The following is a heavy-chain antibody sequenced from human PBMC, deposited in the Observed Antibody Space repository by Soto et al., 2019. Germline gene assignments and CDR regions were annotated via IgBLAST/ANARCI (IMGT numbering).Heavy chain of an antibody. Sequence: SETLSLTCAVSSGSISSSNWWCWVRQPPGKGLEWIGEVFHSGSTDYNPSLKSRVTISVDKSKNQFSLNLSSVTAADTAVYYCARVRYSSSYFDYWGQGTLVTVSS. CDR3: ARVRYSSSYFDY. CDR1: SGSISSSNW. CDR2: VFHSGST. V-gene: IGHV4-4*02. D-gene: IGHD6-13*01. J-gene: IGHJ4*02.